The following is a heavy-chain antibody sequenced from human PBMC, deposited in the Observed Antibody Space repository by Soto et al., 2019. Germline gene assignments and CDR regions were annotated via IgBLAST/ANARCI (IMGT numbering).Heavy chain of an antibody. CDR2: ISGSGDRT. V-gene: IGHV3-23*01. J-gene: IGHJ6*02. Sequence: PGGSLRLSCAASGFTFRSNAMSWVRQAPGKGLEWVSAISGSGDRTYYADSVEGRFTVSRDNSRNTLYLQMNSLRVEDTALYYCARDRGKVDPMAVWGQGTTVTVSS. CDR1: GFTFRSNA. D-gene: IGHD2-15*01. CDR3: ARDRGKVDPMAV.